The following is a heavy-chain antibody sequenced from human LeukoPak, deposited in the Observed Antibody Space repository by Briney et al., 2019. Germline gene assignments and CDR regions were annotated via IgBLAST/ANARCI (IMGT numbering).Heavy chain of an antibody. CDR3: ARSKQSYGMDV. J-gene: IGHJ6*02. D-gene: IGHD6-13*01. CDR1: GGTFSSYA. V-gene: IGHV1-69*04. Sequence: SVKVSCKASGGTFSSYAISWVRQAPGQGLEWMGRIIPILGIANYAQKFQGRVTITADESTSTAYMELSSLRSEDTAVYYCARSKQSYGMDVWGQGTTVTVSS. CDR2: IIPILGIA.